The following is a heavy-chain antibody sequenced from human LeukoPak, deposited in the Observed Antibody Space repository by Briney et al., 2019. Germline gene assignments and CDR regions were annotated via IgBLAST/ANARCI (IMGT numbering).Heavy chain of an antibody. V-gene: IGHV1-46*01. Sequence: GASVKVSCKASGYTFTNYYMHWVRQAPGQGLEWMGIINPSGGSTSYAQKFQGRVTMTRDTSTSTVYMELSSLRSEDTAVYYCARGGTAIPSDFRFDPWGQGTLVTVSS. D-gene: IGHD2-21*02. J-gene: IGHJ5*02. CDR2: INPSGGST. CDR3: ARGGTAIPSDFRFDP. CDR1: GYTFTNYY.